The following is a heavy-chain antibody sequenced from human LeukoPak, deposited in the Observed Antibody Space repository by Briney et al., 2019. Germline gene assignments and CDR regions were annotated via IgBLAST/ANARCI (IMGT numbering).Heavy chain of an antibody. CDR3: AKLLGIPALESDAFDI. CDR1: GFTFSSCG. D-gene: IGHD1-1*01. V-gene: IGHV3-30*18. J-gene: IGHJ3*02. CDR2: ISYDGSNK. Sequence: GGSLRLSCAASGFTFSSCGMHWVRQAPGKGLEWVAVISYDGSNKYYADSVKGRFTISRDNSKNTLYLQMNSLRAEDTAVYYCAKLLGIPALESDAFDIWGQGTMVTVSS.